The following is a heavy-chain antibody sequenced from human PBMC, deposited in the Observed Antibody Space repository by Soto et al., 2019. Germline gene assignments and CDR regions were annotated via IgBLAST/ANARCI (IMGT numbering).Heavy chain of an antibody. CDR1: GGSFSGYY. V-gene: IGHV4-34*01. D-gene: IGHD2-2*01. Sequence: SETLSLTCAVYGGSFSGYYWSWIRQPPGKGLEWIGSIYYSGSTYYNPSLKSRVTISVDTSKNQFSLKLSSVTAADTAVYYCARRAGYCSSTSCRIDYWGQGTLVTGSS. CDR3: ARRAGYCSSTSCRIDY. CDR2: IYYSGST. J-gene: IGHJ4*02.